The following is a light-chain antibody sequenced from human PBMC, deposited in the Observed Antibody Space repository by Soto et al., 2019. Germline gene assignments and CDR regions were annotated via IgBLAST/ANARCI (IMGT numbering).Light chain of an antibody. V-gene: IGLV2-23*02. CDR1: SSDVGSYNL. Sequence: QSALTQPASVSGSPGQSITISCTGTSSDVGSYNLVSWYQQHPGKAPKLMIYEVSKRPSGVSNRFSGSKSGNTASLTISGLQAEDEADYYCCSYAGSIQPFVFGTGTKVTV. J-gene: IGLJ1*01. CDR2: EVS. CDR3: CSYAGSIQPFV.